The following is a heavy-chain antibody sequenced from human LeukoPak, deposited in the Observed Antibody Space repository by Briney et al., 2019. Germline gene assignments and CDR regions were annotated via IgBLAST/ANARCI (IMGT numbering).Heavy chain of an antibody. Sequence: GGSLRLSCAASGFTFSSYSMNWVRQAPGKGLEWVSSISSSSSYIYYADSVKGRFTISRDNSKNTLYLQMNSLRAEDTAVYYCAKDTPDDYWGQGTLVTVSS. CDR1: GFTFSSYS. V-gene: IGHV3-21*04. J-gene: IGHJ4*02. CDR3: AKDTPDDY. CDR2: ISSSSSYI.